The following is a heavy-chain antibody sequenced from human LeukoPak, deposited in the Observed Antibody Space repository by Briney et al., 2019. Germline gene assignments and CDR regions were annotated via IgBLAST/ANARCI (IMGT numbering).Heavy chain of an antibody. CDR1: GGSFSGYY. D-gene: IGHD3-10*01. V-gene: IGHV4-34*01. Sequence: SETLSLTCAVYGGSFSGYYWSWIRQPPGKGLEWIGEINHSGSTNYNPSLKSRVTISVDTSKNQFSLKLSPVTAADTAVYYCARERGSGSFDYWGQGTLVTVSS. CDR3: ARERGSGSFDY. CDR2: INHSGST. J-gene: IGHJ4*02.